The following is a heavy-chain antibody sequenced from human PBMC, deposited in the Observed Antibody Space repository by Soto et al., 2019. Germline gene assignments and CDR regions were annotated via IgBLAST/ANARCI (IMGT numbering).Heavy chain of an antibody. D-gene: IGHD5-12*01. Sequence: GESLKISCKGSGYSFSSYWIGWVRQMPGKGLEWMAIIYPGDSDTRYSPSFQGQVTISADKSISTAYLQWSSLKASDTAMYYCARHVVVATIGYYYYMDVWGKGTTVTVSS. CDR1: GYSFSSYW. J-gene: IGHJ6*03. V-gene: IGHV5-51*01. CDR3: ARHVVVATIGYYYYMDV. CDR2: IYPGDSDT.